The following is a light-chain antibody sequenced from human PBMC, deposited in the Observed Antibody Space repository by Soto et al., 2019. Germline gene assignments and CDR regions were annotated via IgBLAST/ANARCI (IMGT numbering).Light chain of an antibody. CDR3: QQYGGSYT. CDR1: QSVRGTS. J-gene: IGKJ2*01. Sequence: EIVLTQSPGTLSLSPGERATLSCRASQSVRGTSLAWYQHKPGQAPSLLLYDTSKMATGTPGRFTGSGSGTDFTLTISSLEPEDFAVYYCQQYGGSYTFGQGTKLEIK. CDR2: DTS. V-gene: IGKV3-20*01.